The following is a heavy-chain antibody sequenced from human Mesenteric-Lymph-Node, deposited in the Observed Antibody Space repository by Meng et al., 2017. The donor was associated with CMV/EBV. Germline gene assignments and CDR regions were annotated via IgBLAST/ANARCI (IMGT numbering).Heavy chain of an antibody. CDR3: ARGNIVVVPAAITYYFDY. CDR2: IYSGGNR. V-gene: IGHV3-66*02. Sequence: GESLKISCAGSGFSVGANYMTWVRQAPGKGLEWVSIIYSGGNRYYRDSVKGRFTISRDSSKNIVYLQMNSLRAEDTAVYYCARGNIVVVPAAITYYFDYWGQGTLVTVSS. D-gene: IGHD2-2*02. CDR1: GFSVGANY. J-gene: IGHJ4*02.